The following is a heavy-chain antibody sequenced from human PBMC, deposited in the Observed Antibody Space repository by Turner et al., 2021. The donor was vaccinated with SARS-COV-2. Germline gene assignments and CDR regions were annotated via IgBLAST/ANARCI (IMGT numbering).Heavy chain of an antibody. D-gene: IGHD3-3*01. V-gene: IGHV3-48*01. CDR2: ISGTTTTI. Sequence: EVQLVESGGGLVQPGGSLRLSCAASGFTLSTYSMSWVRQAPGKGPELVSYISGTTTTIYYADSVKGRFTISRDNAKNSLYLQMNNLRAEDTAMYYCAREHYDFWSGYFYCGQGTLVTVSS. CDR3: AREHYDFWSGYFY. CDR1: GFTLSTYS. J-gene: IGHJ4*02.